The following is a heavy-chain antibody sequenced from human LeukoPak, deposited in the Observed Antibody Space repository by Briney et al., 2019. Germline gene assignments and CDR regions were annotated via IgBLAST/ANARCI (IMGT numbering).Heavy chain of an antibody. CDR2: IKQDGSEK. CDR3: ARYGWYDAFDI. J-gene: IGHJ3*02. V-gene: IGHV3-7*01. CDR1: GFTFSSYA. Sequence: GGSLRLSCAASGFTFSSYAMSWVRQAPGKGLEWVANIKQDGSEKYYVDSVKGRFTISRDNAKNSLYLQMNSLRAEDTAVYYCARYGWYDAFDIWGQGTMVTVSS. D-gene: IGHD6-19*01.